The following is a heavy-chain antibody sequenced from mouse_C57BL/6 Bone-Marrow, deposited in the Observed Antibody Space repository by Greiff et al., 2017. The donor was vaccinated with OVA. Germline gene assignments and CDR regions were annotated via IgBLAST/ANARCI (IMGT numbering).Heavy chain of an antibody. CDR3: AKNPWPKGY. J-gene: IGHJ4*01. CDR2: IWRGGST. CDR1: GFSLTSYG. Sequence: QVQLKESGPGLVQPSQSLSITCTVSGFSLTSYGVHWVRQSPGKGLEWLGVIWRGGSTDYNAAFMSRLSITQDNSKSQVFFKMNSLQADDTAIYYCAKNPWPKGYWGQGTSVTVSS. V-gene: IGHV2-5*01.